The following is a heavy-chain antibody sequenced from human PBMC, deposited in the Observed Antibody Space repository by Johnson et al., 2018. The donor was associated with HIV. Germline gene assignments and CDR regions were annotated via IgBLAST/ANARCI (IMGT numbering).Heavy chain of an antibody. CDR1: GFTFSDYG. Sequence: QVQLVESGGGVVQPGGSLRLSCAASGFTFSDYGMHWVRQAPGKGLEWVAFIRYDGSNKYYADSVKGRFTISRDNSKNTLYLQMNSLRAEDTAVYYCASWHGDYGNAFDIWGQGTMVTVSS. D-gene: IGHD4-17*01. CDR2: IRYDGSNK. J-gene: IGHJ3*02. V-gene: IGHV3-30*02. CDR3: ASWHGDYGNAFDI.